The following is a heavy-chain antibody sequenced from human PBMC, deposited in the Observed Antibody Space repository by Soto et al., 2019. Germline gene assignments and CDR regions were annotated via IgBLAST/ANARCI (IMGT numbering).Heavy chain of an antibody. CDR2: ISSNGRTT. CDR1: GFTFSTYA. Sequence: EVQLVESGGGLVQPGGSLRLSCSASGFTFSTYAMHWVRQAPGKGLEYIAGISSNGRTTSYKDSVKGRFTISRDNSESTLYLQMSSLRLDDTAVYFCVKDRIATAGIGLYHWFDPWGQGTRVTVSS. V-gene: IGHV3-64D*06. CDR3: VKDRIATAGIGLYHWFDP. D-gene: IGHD6-13*01. J-gene: IGHJ5*02.